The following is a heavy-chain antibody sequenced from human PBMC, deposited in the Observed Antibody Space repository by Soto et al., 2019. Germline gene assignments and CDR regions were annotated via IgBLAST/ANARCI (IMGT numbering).Heavy chain of an antibody. CDR1: GGSFSGYY. D-gene: IGHD1-1*01. Sequence: QVQLQQWGAGLVKSSETLSLTCAVFGGSFSGYYLTWIREPPGKGLEWIGEIHPSGRTNYNPSLNRRRTISVATSKNQFSLKLTSVTAADGAVYYGTRALGTMDAWGQGTLVTVSS. J-gene: IGHJ5*02. CDR3: TRALGTMDA. CDR2: IHPSGRT. V-gene: IGHV4-34*02.